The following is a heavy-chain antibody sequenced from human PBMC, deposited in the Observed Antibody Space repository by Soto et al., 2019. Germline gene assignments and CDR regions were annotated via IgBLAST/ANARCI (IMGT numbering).Heavy chain of an antibody. CDR1: GGSFSGYY. Sequence: SETLSLTCAVYGGSFSGYYWSWIRQPPGKGLGWIGEINHSGSTNYNPSLKSRVTISVDTSKNQFSLKLSSVTAADTAVYYCARGTPITTFGIWGQGTMVTVSS. CDR2: INHSGST. D-gene: IGHD3-9*01. CDR3: ARGTPITTFGI. J-gene: IGHJ3*02. V-gene: IGHV4-34*01.